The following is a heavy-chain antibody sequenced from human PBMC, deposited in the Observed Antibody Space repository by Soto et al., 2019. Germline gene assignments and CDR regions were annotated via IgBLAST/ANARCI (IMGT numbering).Heavy chain of an antibody. CDR2: ISLYSDGT. CDR3: SIVVPGTEGWFVS. V-gene: IGHV1-18*01. Sequence: ASVKVSCKTSGYTYSNYVITWVRQAPGQPLEWLGWISLYSDGTNYAQKFQGRVSMTTDTSTTTAYMELRSLRSDDTAVYFCSIVVPGTEGWFVSWDQRTLGTAS. J-gene: IGHJ5*01. D-gene: IGHD2-2*01. CDR1: GYTYSNYV.